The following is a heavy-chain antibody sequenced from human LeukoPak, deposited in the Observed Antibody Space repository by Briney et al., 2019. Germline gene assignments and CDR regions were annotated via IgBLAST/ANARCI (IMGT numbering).Heavy chain of an antibody. CDR2: IWHDGSKK. CDR3: TTRLQHHFDY. V-gene: IGHV3-33*01. Sequence: GGSLRLSCRASRFAFNSHGMHWVRQAPGKGLEWVALIWHDGSKKFYADSVKGRFTISRDNPKSTLYLQMDSLRAEDTAVYYCTTRLQHHFDYWGQGTQVTVSS. D-gene: IGHD2-15*01. J-gene: IGHJ4*02. CDR1: RFAFNSHG.